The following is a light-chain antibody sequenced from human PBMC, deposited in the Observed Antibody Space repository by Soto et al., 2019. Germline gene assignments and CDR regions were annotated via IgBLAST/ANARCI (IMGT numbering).Light chain of an antibody. V-gene: IGKV4-1*01. J-gene: IGKJ4*01. CDR2: WAS. Sequence: DIVLTQSPDSLAVSLGERATINCKSSQTVLYSSNNKNYLAWYQQRPGQPPKLLIYWASTRESGVPDRFSGSGSGTDFTLTISSLQAEDVAVYYCQQRSSWPLSFGGGTKVDI. CDR3: QQRSSWPLS. CDR1: QTVLYSSNNKNY.